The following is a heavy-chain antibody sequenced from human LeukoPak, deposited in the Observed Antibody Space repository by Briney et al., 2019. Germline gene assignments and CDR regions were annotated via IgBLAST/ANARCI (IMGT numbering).Heavy chain of an antibody. J-gene: IGHJ6*02. CDR3: AREFTMVRGVIIYGMDV. D-gene: IGHD3-10*01. V-gene: IGHV3-7*01. CDR1: GFTFSSYW. Sequence: PGGSLRLSCAASGFTFSSYWMSWVRQAPGKGLEWVANIKQDGSEKYYVDSVEGRFTISRDNAKNSLYLQMNSLRAEDTAVYYCAREFTMVRGVIIYGMDVWGQGTTVTVSS. CDR2: IKQDGSEK.